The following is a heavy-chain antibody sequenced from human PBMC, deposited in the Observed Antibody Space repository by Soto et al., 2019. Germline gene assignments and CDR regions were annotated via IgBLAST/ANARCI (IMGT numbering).Heavy chain of an antibody. CDR3: AKDKGGRYCSRTSCLYSLDY. Sequence: EVQLLESGGGLVQPGGSLRLSCTASGFTFSTYAMSWVRQAPGKGLAWVSTISDSGSTYYADSVKGRFTISRDNSKNTLYLEMNSLRAEDTAVYYCAKDKGGRYCSRTSCLYSLDYWSQGTLVSVSS. CDR1: GFTFSTYA. CDR2: ISDSGST. V-gene: IGHV3-23*01. J-gene: IGHJ4*02. D-gene: IGHD2-2*01.